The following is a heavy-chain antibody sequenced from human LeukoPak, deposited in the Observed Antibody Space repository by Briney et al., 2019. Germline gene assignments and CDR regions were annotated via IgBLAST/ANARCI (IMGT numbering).Heavy chain of an antibody. CDR3: VNDGSGGYDHDY. CDR1: GFTFSSYD. J-gene: IGHJ4*02. Sequence: SGGSLRLSCSASGFTFSSYDMYWVRQAPGKGLEYVSAISINGGSTYYADSVKGRFTISRDNSKNTLYLQMSSLRVEDTAVYYCVNDGSGGYDHDYWGQGTLVTVSS. D-gene: IGHD5-12*01. V-gene: IGHV3-64D*09. CDR2: ISINGGST.